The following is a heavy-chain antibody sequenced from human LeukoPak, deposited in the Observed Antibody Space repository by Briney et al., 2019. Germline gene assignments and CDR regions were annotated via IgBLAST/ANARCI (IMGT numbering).Heavy chain of an antibody. CDR1: GGSFSGYY. Sequence: ETLSLTCAVYGGSFSGYYWSWVRQAPGKGLEWVSAISGSGGSTYYADSVKGRFTISRDNSKNTLYLQMNSLRAEDTAVYYCAKEQWLGQYFQHWGQGTLVTVSS. J-gene: IGHJ1*01. CDR3: AKEQWLGQYFQH. D-gene: IGHD6-19*01. V-gene: IGHV3-23*01. CDR2: ISGSGGST.